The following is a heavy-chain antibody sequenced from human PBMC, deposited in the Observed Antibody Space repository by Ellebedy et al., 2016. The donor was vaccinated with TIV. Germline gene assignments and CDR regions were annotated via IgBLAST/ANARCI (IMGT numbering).Heavy chain of an antibody. D-gene: IGHD3-3*01. Sequence: GESLKISCAASGFTFSIAGMTWVRQAPGKGLEWVATIVNSGRETYYADPFKGRFFISRDNDLNSVFLQLNNLRVEDTAVYYCSRDGREWSRDCWGQGTLVTVSS. CDR1: GFTFSIAG. CDR3: SRDGREWSRDC. CDR2: IVNSGRET. V-gene: IGHV3-21*06. J-gene: IGHJ4*02.